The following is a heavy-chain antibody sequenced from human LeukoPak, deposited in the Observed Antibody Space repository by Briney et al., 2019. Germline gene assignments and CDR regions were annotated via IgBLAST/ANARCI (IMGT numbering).Heavy chain of an antibody. D-gene: IGHD4-11*01. CDR1: GGSISSSSYY. Sequence: SETLSLTCTVSGGSISSSSYYWGWIRQPPGKGLEWIGSIYYSGSTYYNPSLKSRVTISVDTSKNQFSLKLSSVTAADTAVYYCARDDYSNYTSDYWGQGTLVTVSS. CDR2: IYYSGST. V-gene: IGHV4-39*07. J-gene: IGHJ4*02. CDR3: ARDDYSNYTSDY.